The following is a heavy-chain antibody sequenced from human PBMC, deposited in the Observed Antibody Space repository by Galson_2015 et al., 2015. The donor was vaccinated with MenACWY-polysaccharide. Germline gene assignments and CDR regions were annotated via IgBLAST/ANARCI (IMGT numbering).Heavy chain of an antibody. D-gene: IGHD6-13*01. CDR3: AKVRGDSSSWRPFDY. Sequence: SLRLSCAASGFTFSSYAMSWVRQAPGKGLEWVSAISGSGGSTYYADSVKGRFTISRDNSKNTLYLQMNSLRAEDTAVYYCAKVRGDSSSWRPFDYWGQGTLVTVSS. CDR1: GFTFSSYA. CDR2: ISGSGGST. J-gene: IGHJ4*02. V-gene: IGHV3-23*01.